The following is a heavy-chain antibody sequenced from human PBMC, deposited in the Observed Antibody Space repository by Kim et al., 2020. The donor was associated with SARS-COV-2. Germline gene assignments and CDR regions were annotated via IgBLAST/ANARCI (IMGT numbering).Heavy chain of an antibody. J-gene: IGHJ3*01. V-gene: IGHV4-31*02. CDR2: T. D-gene: IGHD3-10*01. Sequence: TYYNPSLKSRVTISVDTSKNQFSLKLSSVTAADTAVYYCARFSWSYGDWYWGQGTMVTVSS. CDR3: ARFSWSYGDWY.